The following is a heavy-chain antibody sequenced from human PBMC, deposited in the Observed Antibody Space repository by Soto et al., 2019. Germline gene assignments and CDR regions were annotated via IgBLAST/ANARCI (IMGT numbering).Heavy chain of an antibody. CDR1: GFTFSSYA. CDR3: AKYSSYWDEDY. V-gene: IGHV3-23*01. Sequence: EVQLLESGGGLVQPGGSLRLSCAASGFTFSSYAMTWVRQAPGEGLQWVSSIRGSGESTFHADSVKGRFTISRDNSKNTLTLQMNSLRAEDTAIYYCAKYSSYWDEDYWGQGTLVTVSS. CDR2: IRGSGEST. J-gene: IGHJ4*02. D-gene: IGHD3-22*01.